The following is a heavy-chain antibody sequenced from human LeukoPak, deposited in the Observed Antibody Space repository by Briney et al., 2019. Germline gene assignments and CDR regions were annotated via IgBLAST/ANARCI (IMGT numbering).Heavy chain of an antibody. CDR2: IYPSDSDT. Sequence: GESLRISCKGSGYTFTNCWIGWVRQMPGKGPEWMGLIYPSDSDTRYSPSFQGQVTISADKSITTAYLQWSSLKASDTAMYYCARQGRAGGYTYGYFDYWGQGTLVTVSS. V-gene: IGHV5-51*01. CDR1: GYTFTNCW. D-gene: IGHD5-18*01. CDR3: ARQGRAGGYTYGYFDY. J-gene: IGHJ4*02.